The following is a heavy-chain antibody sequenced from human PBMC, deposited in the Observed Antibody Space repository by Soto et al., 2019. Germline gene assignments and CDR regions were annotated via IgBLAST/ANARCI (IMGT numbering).Heavy chain of an antibody. D-gene: IGHD6-19*01. Sequence: GGSLRLSCAASGFIFSNYAMNWVRQAPGKGLEWVSSFSGNSGSTYYADSAKGRFTISRDNSKNTLYLEMNSLRAEDTAIYYCAKGPSSSGWYNIDNWGQGTLVTVSS. CDR1: GFIFSNYA. J-gene: IGHJ4*02. CDR2: FSGNSGST. V-gene: IGHV3-23*01. CDR3: AKGPSSSGWYNIDN.